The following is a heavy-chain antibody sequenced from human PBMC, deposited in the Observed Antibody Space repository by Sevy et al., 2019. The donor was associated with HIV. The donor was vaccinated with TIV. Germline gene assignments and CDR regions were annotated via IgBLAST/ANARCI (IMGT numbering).Heavy chain of an antibody. V-gene: IGHV4-59*08. J-gene: IGHJ4*02. D-gene: IGHD1-26*01. CDR2: IYYNGHI. Sequence: SETLSLTCTVSGGSITSLYWNWIRQPPGKGLEWIANIYYNGHINYNPSLKSRVNLSLDTSKNQFSLRLSSVTAADTAMYYCAGENAWGRGYSWGQGTLVTVS. CDR1: GGSITSLY. CDR3: AGENAWGRGYS.